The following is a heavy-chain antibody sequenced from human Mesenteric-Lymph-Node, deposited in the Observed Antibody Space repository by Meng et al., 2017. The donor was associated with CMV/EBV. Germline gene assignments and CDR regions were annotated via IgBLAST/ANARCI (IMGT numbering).Heavy chain of an antibody. CDR2: INHSGST. Sequence: QVQLPQWGAGLSKATEPLSLTCAVCGVSFSGYYWSWIRQAPGKGRKWIGEINHSGSTNYYPSLKGRVTISVDTTKYQFSLKLGSVAAADTAVYYCARHQRWLKYEGGFNYWGQGTLVTVSS. J-gene: IGHJ4*02. CDR1: GVSFSGYY. D-gene: IGHD4-23*01. V-gene: IGHV4-34*01. CDR3: ARHQRWLKYEGGFNY.